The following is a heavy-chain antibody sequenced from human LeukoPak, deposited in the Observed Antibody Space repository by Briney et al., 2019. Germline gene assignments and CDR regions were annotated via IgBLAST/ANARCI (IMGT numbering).Heavy chain of an antibody. V-gene: IGHV3-23*01. CDR1: GGTFSTYS. D-gene: IGHD3-3*01. J-gene: IGHJ4*02. CDR3: VKGGQNFDFWRFDY. CDR2: ISGSGGST. Sequence: GGSLRLSCEASGGTFSTYSMNWVRQAPGKGLEWVSSISGSGGSTYYADSVKGRFSISRDNSKNTLDLQMTSLRAEDTALYYCVKGGQNFDFWRFDYWGQGTLVAVSS.